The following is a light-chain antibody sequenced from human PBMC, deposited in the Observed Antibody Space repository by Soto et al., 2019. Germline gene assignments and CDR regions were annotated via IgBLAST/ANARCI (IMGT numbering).Light chain of an antibody. CDR3: QHPKWA. CDR2: AAS. V-gene: IGKV1-39*01. J-gene: IGKJ1*01. Sequence: DIQMTQSPSSLSASVGDRVTITCRASQSISSYLNWYQQKPGKAPKLLIYAASSLQSGVPSRFCGSGSGTDFTLTISSLQPEDFGTYYCQHPKWAFGQGTTVEI. CDR1: QSISSY.